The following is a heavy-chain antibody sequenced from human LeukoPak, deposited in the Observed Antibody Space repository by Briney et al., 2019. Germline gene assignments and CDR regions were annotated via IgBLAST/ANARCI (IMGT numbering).Heavy chain of an antibody. CDR3: ARGRIEQQLVPNY. CDR2: ISAYNGNT. D-gene: IGHD6-13*01. CDR1: GYTFTSYG. V-gene: IGHV1-18*01. Sequence: ASVKVYCKASGYTFTSYGITWVRQAPGQGLEWMGWISAYNGNTNYAQKFQGRVTMTRNTSISTAYMELSSLRSEDTAVYYCARGRIEQQLVPNYWGQGTLVTVSS. J-gene: IGHJ4*02.